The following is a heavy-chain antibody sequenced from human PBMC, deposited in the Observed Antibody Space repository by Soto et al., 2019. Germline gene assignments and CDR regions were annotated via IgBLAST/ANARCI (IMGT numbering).Heavy chain of an antibody. J-gene: IGHJ6*02. CDR2: ISSNGGST. D-gene: IGHD1-1*01. CDR1: GFTFSSYA. CDR3: TRSNDMDV. V-gene: IGHV3-64*04. Sequence: GGSLRLSCSSSGFTFSSYAMHWVRQAPGKGLEYVSDISSNGGSTYYADSVKGRFTISRDNSKSSLYLQMDSLRDEDTAVYYCTRSNDMDVWGQGTTVTVSS.